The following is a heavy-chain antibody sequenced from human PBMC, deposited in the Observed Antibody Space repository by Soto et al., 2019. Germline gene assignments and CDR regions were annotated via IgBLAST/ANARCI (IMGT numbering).Heavy chain of an antibody. D-gene: IGHD3-10*01. CDR2: ISSSSGTI. CDR3: ARDIAWGDSTGVFDY. V-gene: IGHV3-48*02. J-gene: IGHJ4*02. Sequence: PGGSLRLSCAASGFTFSSYSMNWVRQAPGKGLEWVSYISSSSGTIYYADSVKGRFTISRDNAKNSLYLQMNSLRDEDTAVYYCARDIAWGDSTGVFDYWGQGTLVTV. CDR1: GFTFSSYS.